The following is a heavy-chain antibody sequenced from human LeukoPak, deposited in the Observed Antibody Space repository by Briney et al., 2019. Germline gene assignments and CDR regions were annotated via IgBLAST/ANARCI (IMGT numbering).Heavy chain of an antibody. J-gene: IGHJ4*02. V-gene: IGHV1-46*01. D-gene: IGHD4-23*01. CDR2: INPSGGST. CDR3: ATAKFGGNSYFDY. CDR1: EYTFTSYF. Sequence: ASVKVSCKASEYTFTSYFIHWVRQAPGQGLEWMGIINPSGGSTNYAQKFQGRVTMTRDTSTSTVYMELSSLRSEDTAVYYCATAKFGGNSYFDYWGQGTLVTVSS.